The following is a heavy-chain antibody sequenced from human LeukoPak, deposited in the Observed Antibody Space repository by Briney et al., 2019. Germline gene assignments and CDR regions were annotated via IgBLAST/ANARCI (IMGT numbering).Heavy chain of an antibody. D-gene: IGHD3-16*01. CDR1: GFSFNTFA. CDR3: TKDSQGSYDGFWYGTYGMDV. CDR2: ISDYP. Sequence: GGSLRASCVASGFSFNTFALTWVRQAPGKGLEWVSTISDYPHYADSVRGRFTISRDNSRKTVFLQMNSLTPEDAATYYCTKDSQGSYDGFWYGTYGMDVWGQGTTVTVSS. V-gene: IGHV3-23*05. J-gene: IGHJ6*02.